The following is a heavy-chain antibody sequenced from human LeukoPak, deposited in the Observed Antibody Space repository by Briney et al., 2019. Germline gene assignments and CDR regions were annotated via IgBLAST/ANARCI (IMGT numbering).Heavy chain of an antibody. CDR3: ASIVYYYDSTDYYYVGRFDF. V-gene: IGHV4-38-2*02. D-gene: IGHD3-22*01. Sequence: PSETLSLTCTVSGYSISNGLYWGWIRQPPGKGLEWIGNISHSGNTFYNPSLKSRVSISVDTSNNQFSLKLYSVTAADTAVYYCASIVYYYDSTDYYYVGRFDFWGQGTLVTVSS. CDR2: ISHSGNT. J-gene: IGHJ4*02. CDR1: GYSISNGLY.